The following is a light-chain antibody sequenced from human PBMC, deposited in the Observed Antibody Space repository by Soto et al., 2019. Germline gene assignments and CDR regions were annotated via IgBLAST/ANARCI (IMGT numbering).Light chain of an antibody. CDR3: QQYDNPLFT. CDR1: QDISNY. J-gene: IGKJ3*01. Sequence: DIQMTQYPSSLSASVGDRVTITCQASQDISNYLNWYQQKPGKAPKLLIYDASNLETGVPSRFSGSGSGTDVTFTISSLQPEDIATYYCQQYDNPLFTFGPGTKGDIK. V-gene: IGKV1-33*01. CDR2: DAS.